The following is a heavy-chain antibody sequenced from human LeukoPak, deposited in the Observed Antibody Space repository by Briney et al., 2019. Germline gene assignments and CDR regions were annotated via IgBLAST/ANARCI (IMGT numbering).Heavy chain of an antibody. V-gene: IGHV4-34*01. J-gene: IGHJ4*02. CDR2: INHSGST. CDR1: GGSFSGYY. Sequence: PSETLSLTCAVYGGSFSGYYWSWIRQPPGKGLEWIGEINHSGSTNYNPSLKSRVTISVDTSKNRFSLKLSSVTAADTAVYYCARVRSSWWGYYFDYWGQGTLVTVSS. CDR3: ARVRSSWWGYYFDY. D-gene: IGHD6-13*01.